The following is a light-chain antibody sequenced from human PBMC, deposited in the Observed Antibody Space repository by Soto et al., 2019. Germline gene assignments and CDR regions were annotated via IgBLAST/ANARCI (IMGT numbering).Light chain of an antibody. J-gene: IGKJ1*01. Sequence: DIQMTQSPSTLSASVGDRVTITCRASQGISTWLAWYQQKPGQAPKLLIYKASGLESGVPSRFSGSGSGTEFSLTISSLQPDDFATYYCQQYNSYPWTFGQGTKVEIK. CDR2: KAS. V-gene: IGKV1-5*03. CDR3: QQYNSYPWT. CDR1: QGISTW.